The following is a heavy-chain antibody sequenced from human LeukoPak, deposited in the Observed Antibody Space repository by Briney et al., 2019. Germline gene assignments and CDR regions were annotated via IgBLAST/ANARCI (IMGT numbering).Heavy chain of an antibody. J-gene: IGHJ4*02. V-gene: IGHV1-2*02. CDR1: GYTFTGYY. Sequence: ASVKVSCKASGYTFTGYYMHWVRQAPGQGLEWMGWINPNDGDTNYAQKFQGRVTMTRDTSISTAHMEVSRLRSDDTAVYYCARANFLYCSSTTCLFDYWGQGTLVTVSS. CDR2: INPNDGDT. D-gene: IGHD2-2*01. CDR3: ARANFLYCSSTTCLFDY.